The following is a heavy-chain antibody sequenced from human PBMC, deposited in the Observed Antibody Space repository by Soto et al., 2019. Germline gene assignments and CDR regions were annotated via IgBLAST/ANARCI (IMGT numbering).Heavy chain of an antibody. Sequence: EVQLLESGGGLVQPGGSLRLSCAASGFTFRSYAMTWVRQAPGKGLEWVSSMSGSSGSTFYADSVKGRFTISRDNSKNTVNLQMNSLRADDTAVYYCAKGHLRWSSSFDYWGQGTLVTVSS. CDR2: MSGSSGST. D-gene: IGHD5-12*01. V-gene: IGHV3-23*01. J-gene: IGHJ4*02. CDR1: GFTFRSYA. CDR3: AKGHLRWSSSFDY.